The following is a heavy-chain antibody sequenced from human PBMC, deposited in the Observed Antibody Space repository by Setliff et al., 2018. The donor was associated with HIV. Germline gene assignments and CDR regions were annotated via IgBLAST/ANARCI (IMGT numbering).Heavy chain of an antibody. D-gene: IGHD3-3*01. CDR3: AREGRRITIFGVVIHQPDYYYGMDV. Sequence: PSETLSLTCTVSGGSISSHYWSWIRQPPGKGLEWIGSIYYSGSTNYNPSLKSRVTISVDTSKNQFSLKLSSVTAADTAVYYCAREGRRITIFGVVIHQPDYYYGMDVWGQGTTVTVSS. V-gene: IGHV4-59*11. J-gene: IGHJ6*02. CDR2: IYYSGST. CDR1: GGSISSHY.